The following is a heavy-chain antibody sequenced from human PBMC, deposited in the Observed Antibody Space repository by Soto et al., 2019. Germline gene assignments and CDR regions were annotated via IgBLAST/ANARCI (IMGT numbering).Heavy chain of an antibody. CDR1: GGSVSSGSYY. Sequence: SQTLSLTCTVSGGSVSSGSYYWSWIRQPPGKGLEWIGYIYYSGSTNYNPSLKSRVTISVDTSKNQFSLKLSSVTAADTAVYYCARGRDIVVVVAATNWFDPWGQGTLVTVSS. CDR3: ARGRDIVVVVAATNWFDP. D-gene: IGHD2-15*01. J-gene: IGHJ5*02. V-gene: IGHV4-61*01. CDR2: IYYSGST.